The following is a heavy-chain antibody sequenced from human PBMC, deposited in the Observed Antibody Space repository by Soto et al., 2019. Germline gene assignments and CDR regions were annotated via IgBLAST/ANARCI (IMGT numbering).Heavy chain of an antibody. CDR2: IIPIFGTA. D-gene: IGHD3-22*01. CDR1: GYTFTSYG. CDR3: ARDGYYDSSGYIYNWFDP. V-gene: IGHV1-69*13. Sequence: SVKVSCKASGYTFTSYGISWVLQAPGQGLEWMGGIIPIFGTANYAQKFQGRVTITADESTSTAYMELSSLRSEDTAVYYCARDGYYDSSGYIYNWFDPWGQGTLVTVSS. J-gene: IGHJ5*02.